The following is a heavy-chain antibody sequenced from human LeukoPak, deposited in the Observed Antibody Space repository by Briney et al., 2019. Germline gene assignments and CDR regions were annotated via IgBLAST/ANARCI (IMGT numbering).Heavy chain of an antibody. CDR3: ARDSGGLTILARFDY. D-gene: IGHD3-3*01. CDR1: GYTFTSYG. V-gene: IGHV1-18*01. Sequence: ASVKVSCKASGYTFTSYGISWVRQAPGQGLEWMGWISAYNGNTNYAQKLQGRVTMTTDTSTSTAYMELRSLRSDDTAVYYCARDSGGLTILARFDYWGQGTLVTVSS. CDR2: ISAYNGNT. J-gene: IGHJ4*02.